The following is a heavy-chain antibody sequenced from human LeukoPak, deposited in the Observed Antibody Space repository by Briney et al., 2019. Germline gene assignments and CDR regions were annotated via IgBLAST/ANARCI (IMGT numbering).Heavy chain of an antibody. CDR1: GFTLSNYG. J-gene: IGHJ5*02. D-gene: IGHD1-1*01. Sequence: PGGSLRLSCAASGFTLSNYGMHCVRQAPGRGLEWVAVISYDGSSKYYADSVKGRFTISRDNSKNTLYLQMNSLTTEDTAVYYCARGWRMSVPWGQGTLVTVSS. V-gene: IGHV3-30*03. CDR2: ISYDGSSK. CDR3: ARGWRMSVP.